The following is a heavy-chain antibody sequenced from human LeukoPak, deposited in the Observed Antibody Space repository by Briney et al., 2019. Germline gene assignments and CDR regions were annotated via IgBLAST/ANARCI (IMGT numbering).Heavy chain of an antibody. D-gene: IGHD5-18*01. CDR3: ARGFRDTAMFLDY. CDR2: ISGSSSNV. CDR1: GFTFSSYE. Sequence: GGSLRLSCAASGFTFSSYEMNWVRQAPGKGLEWISAISGSSSNVYYAASVRGRFTISRDNAENSLYLQLNTMRAEDTAVYYCARGFRDTAMFLDYWGQGTQVTVSS. V-gene: IGHV3-48*03. J-gene: IGHJ4*02.